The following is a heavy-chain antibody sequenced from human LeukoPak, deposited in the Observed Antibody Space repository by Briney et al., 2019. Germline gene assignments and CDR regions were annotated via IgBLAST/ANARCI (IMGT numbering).Heavy chain of an antibody. CDR3: ARDACRAGDSPYYYYYMDV. J-gene: IGHJ6*03. V-gene: IGHV1-69*05. D-gene: IGHD7-27*01. CDR2: IIPIFGTA. CDR1: GGTFSSYA. Sequence: SVKVSCKASGGTFSSYAISWVRQAPGQGLEWMGVIIPIFGTANYAQKFQGRVTITTDESTSTAYMELSSLRSEDTAVYYCARDACRAGDSPYYYYYMDVWGKGTTVTVSS.